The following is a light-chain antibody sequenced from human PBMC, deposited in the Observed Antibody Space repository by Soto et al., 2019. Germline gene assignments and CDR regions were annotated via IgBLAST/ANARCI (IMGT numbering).Light chain of an antibody. J-gene: IGKJ5*01. Sequence: DIQMTQSPSSLSASVGDRVTITCRASQGIGNWLAWYQQKPEKAPKSQIYGASTLQGGVPSRFSRSGSGTDFTLTMSSLQPEDFETYYCQQYNSYPNTCSQGTRLEI. CDR2: GAS. CDR3: QQYNSYPNT. V-gene: IGKV1D-16*01. CDR1: QGIGNW.